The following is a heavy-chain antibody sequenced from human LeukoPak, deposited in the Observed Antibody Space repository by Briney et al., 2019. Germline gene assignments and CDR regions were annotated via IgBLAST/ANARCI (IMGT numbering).Heavy chain of an antibody. V-gene: IGHV3-7*01. CDR1: GFTFSAYA. CDR3: TREDEGGDWGRAFDL. J-gene: IGHJ3*01. CDR2: VNEDGSEK. Sequence: GGSLRLSCAASGFTFSAYAIDWVRQAPGKGLEWVASVNEDGSEKNYVDSLTGRFAISRDNAKNSLSLHVSSLRAEDTAVYYCTREDEGGDWGRAFDLWGRGTMVTVSS. D-gene: IGHD2-21*02.